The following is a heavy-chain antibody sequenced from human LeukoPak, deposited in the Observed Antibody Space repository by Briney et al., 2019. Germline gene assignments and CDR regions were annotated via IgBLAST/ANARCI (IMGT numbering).Heavy chain of an antibody. V-gene: IGHV1-46*01. CDR2: INPSGGST. CDR3: ARGPLGVLVTAILYYFDY. J-gene: IGHJ4*02. D-gene: IGHD2-21*02. CDR1: GYTFTSYY. Sequence: ASVKVSCKASGYTFTSYYMHWVRQAPGQGLEWMGIINPSGGSTTYAQKFQGRVTMTRDTSTSTVYMELSSLRSEDTAVYYCARGPLGVLVTAILYYFDYWGQGTLVAVSS.